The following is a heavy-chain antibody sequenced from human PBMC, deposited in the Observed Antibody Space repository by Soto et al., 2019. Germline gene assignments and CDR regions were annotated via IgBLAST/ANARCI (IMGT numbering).Heavy chain of an antibody. CDR2: ISAYNGNT. CDR3: AGAGITIFGVVIRDEAFDI. D-gene: IGHD3-3*01. V-gene: IGHV1-18*01. CDR1: GYTFTSYG. J-gene: IGHJ3*02. Sequence: SVKVSCKASGYTFTSYGISWVRQAPGQGLEWMGWISAYNGNTNYAQKLQGRVTMTTDTSTSTAYMELRSLRSDDTAVYYCAGAGITIFGVVIRDEAFDIWGQGTMVTVSS.